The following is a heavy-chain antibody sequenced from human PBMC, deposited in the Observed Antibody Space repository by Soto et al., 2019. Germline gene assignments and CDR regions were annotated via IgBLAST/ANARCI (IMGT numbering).Heavy chain of an antibody. Sequence: ASVKVSCKASGGTFSSYAISWFRQAPGQGLEWMGGIIPIFGTANYAQKFQGRVTITEDESTSTAYMELSSLRSEDTAVYYCGTLRYSSSWDYYYGMDVWGQGTKVTVSS. CDR1: GGTFSSYA. V-gene: IGHV1-69*13. J-gene: IGHJ6*02. CDR3: GTLRYSSSWDYYYGMDV. CDR2: IIPIFGTA. D-gene: IGHD6-13*01.